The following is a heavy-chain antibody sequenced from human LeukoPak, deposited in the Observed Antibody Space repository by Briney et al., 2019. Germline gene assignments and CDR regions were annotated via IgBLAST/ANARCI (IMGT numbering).Heavy chain of an antibody. Sequence: SETLSLTCTVSGGSISSYHWSWIRQPPGKGLEWIGYIYYSGSTNYNPSLKSRVTISVDTSRNQFSLKLSSVTAADTAVYYCARGSSPAYWGQGTLVTVSS. J-gene: IGHJ4*02. V-gene: IGHV4-59*01. D-gene: IGHD6-13*01. CDR1: GGSISSYH. CDR2: IYYSGST. CDR3: ARGSSPAY.